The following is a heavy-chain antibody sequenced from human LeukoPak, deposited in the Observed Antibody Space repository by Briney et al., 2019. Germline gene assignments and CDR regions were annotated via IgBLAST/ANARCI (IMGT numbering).Heavy chain of an antibody. CDR1: GYSFADYY. Sequence: ASVKVSCKASGYSFADYYMHWVRQAPGQGLEWMGWIKPNSGDTRSAQKFQGRVIMIRDTSTGTAYMELSSLRYDDTAVYYCATNILVRDIINWFDPWGQGTLVTVSS. J-gene: IGHJ5*02. CDR3: ATNILVRDIINWFDP. D-gene: IGHD3-10*01. V-gene: IGHV1-2*02. CDR2: IKPNSGDT.